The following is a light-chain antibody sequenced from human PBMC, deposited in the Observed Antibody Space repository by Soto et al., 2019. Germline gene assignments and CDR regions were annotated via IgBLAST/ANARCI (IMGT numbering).Light chain of an antibody. J-gene: IGLJ1*01. CDR3: AAWDDRLNGYYV. Sequence: QSVLTQPPSASATPGQRVTISCSGSSSNIGSHTVNWFQQLPGTAPKLLIYSNDQRPSGVPDRFSGSKSGTSASLAISGLQSEDDGDYYCAAWDDRLNGYYVFGTGTKVTVL. V-gene: IGLV1-44*01. CDR2: SND. CDR1: SSNIGSHT.